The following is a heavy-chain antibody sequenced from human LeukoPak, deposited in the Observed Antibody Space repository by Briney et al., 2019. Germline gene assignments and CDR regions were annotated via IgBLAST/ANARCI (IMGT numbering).Heavy chain of an antibody. J-gene: IGHJ4*02. V-gene: IGHV3-7*01. D-gene: IGHD2-8*01. Sequence: GGSLRLSCAASGFTFNSYWMSWVRQAPGKGLEWVAHIRQDGNEKYYADSVKGRFTISRDNAMKSLDLQMTSLSAEDTAVYYCARGGDIVIMMYGWGLDSWGQGTLVAVSS. CDR2: IRQDGNEK. CDR3: ARGGDIVIMMYGWGLDS. CDR1: GFTFNSYW.